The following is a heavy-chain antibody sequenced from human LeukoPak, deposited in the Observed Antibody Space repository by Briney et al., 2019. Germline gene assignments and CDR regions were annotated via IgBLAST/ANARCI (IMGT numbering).Heavy chain of an antibody. D-gene: IGHD3-10*01. V-gene: IGHV1-2*06. Sequence: GASVKVSCKASGYTFTGYYMHWVRQAPGQGLEWMGRINPNSGGTNYAQKFQGRVTMTRDTSISTAYMELSRLRSDDTAVYYCARGYYYGSGSCWPDYWGQGTLVTVSP. CDR3: ARGYYYGSGSCWPDY. J-gene: IGHJ4*02. CDR1: GYTFTGYY. CDR2: INPNSGGT.